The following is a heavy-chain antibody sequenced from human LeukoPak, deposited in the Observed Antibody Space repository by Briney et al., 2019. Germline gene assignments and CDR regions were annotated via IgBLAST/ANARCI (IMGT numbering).Heavy chain of an antibody. CDR3: ARHYYDSSGYWGFDY. Sequence: PSETLSLTCAVYGGSFSGYYWSWIRQPPGKGLEWIGEINHSGSTNYNPSLKSRVTISVDTSKNQFSLKLSSVTAADTAVYYCARHYYDSSGYWGFDYWGQGTLVTVSS. V-gene: IGHV4-34*01. D-gene: IGHD3-22*01. CDR1: GGSFSGYY. CDR2: INHSGST. J-gene: IGHJ4*02.